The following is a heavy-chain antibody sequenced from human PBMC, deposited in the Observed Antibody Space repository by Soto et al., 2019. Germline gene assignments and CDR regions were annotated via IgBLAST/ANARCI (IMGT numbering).Heavy chain of an antibody. V-gene: IGHV3-13*01. D-gene: IGHD4-17*01. Sequence: HPGGSLRLSCAASGFTFSSYDMHWVRQATGKGLEWVSAIGTAGDTYYPGSVKGRFTISRENAKNSLYLQMNSLRAGDTAVYYCARGSPIGYGDYGHFDLWGRGTLVNVSS. CDR2: IGTAGDT. CDR3: ARGSPIGYGDYGHFDL. CDR1: GFTFSSYD. J-gene: IGHJ2*01.